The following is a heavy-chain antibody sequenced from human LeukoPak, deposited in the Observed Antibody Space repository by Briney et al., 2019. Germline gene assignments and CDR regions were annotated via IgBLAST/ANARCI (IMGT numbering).Heavy chain of an antibody. J-gene: IGHJ6*02. CDR1: GGSFSGYY. D-gene: IGHD1-26*01. CDR3: ARGKVGATTYDAYYYYYGMDV. Sequence: SETLSLTCAVYGGSFSGYYWSWIRQPPGKGLEWIGEINHSGSTNYNPSLKSRVTISVDTSKNQFSLKLSSVTAADTAVYYCARGKVGATTYDAYYYYYGMDVWGQGTTVTVSS. CDR2: INHSGST. V-gene: IGHV4-34*01.